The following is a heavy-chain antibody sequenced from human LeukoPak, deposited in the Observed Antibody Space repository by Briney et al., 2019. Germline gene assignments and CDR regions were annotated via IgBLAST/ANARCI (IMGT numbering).Heavy chain of an antibody. J-gene: IGHJ4*02. D-gene: IGHD4-11*01. Sequence: ASVKVSCKASGYIFTSYDINWVRQATGQGLEWMGWMNPNSGNTGYAQKFQGRVTMTRNTSISTAYMELSSLRSEDTAVYYCARVTTVTTKILGYWGQGTLVTVSS. CDR2: MNPNSGNT. CDR1: GYIFTSYD. V-gene: IGHV1-8*01. CDR3: ARVTTVTTKILGY.